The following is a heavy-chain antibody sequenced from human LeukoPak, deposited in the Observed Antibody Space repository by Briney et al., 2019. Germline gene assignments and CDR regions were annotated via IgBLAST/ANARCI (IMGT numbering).Heavy chain of an antibody. V-gene: IGHV4-61*02. J-gene: IGHJ6*03. Sequence: SETLSLTCTVSGGSISSGSYYWRWIRQPAGKGLEWIGRIYTSGSTNYNPSLKSRVTISVDTSKNQFSLKLSSVTAADTAVYYCARGYDFWSGYRYFYYYYYMDVWGKGTTVTVSS. CDR1: GGSISSGSYY. CDR3: ARGYDFWSGYRYFYYYYYMDV. CDR2: IYTSGST. D-gene: IGHD3-3*01.